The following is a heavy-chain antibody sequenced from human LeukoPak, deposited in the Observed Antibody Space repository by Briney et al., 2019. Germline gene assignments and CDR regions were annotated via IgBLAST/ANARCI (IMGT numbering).Heavy chain of an antibody. D-gene: IGHD1-26*01. V-gene: IGHV3-7*03. CDR3: ARDRRGLVGATLDY. Sequence: GGSLRLSCAVSGFTFTTYWMSWVRQAPWRGLEWVANIKQDGSERYYVDSVKGRFTISRDNAKNSLYLQMNSLRAEDTAVYYCARDRRGLVGATLDYWGQGTLVTVSS. J-gene: IGHJ4*02. CDR2: IKQDGSER. CDR1: GFTFTTYW.